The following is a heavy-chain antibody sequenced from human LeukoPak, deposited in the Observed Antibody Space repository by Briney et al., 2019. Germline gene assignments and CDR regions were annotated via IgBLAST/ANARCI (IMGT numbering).Heavy chain of an antibody. CDR1: GYTFTGYY. V-gene: IGHV1-2*02. CDR2: INPNSGGT. Sequence: ASVKVSCKASGYTFTGYYMHWVRQAPGQGLEWMGWINPNSGGTNYAQKFQGRVTMTRDTSISTAYMELSRLRSDDTAVYYCARAEIAARPGEPIYYYYMDVWGKGTTVTVSS. CDR3: ARAEIAARPGEPIYYYYMDV. D-gene: IGHD6-6*01. J-gene: IGHJ6*03.